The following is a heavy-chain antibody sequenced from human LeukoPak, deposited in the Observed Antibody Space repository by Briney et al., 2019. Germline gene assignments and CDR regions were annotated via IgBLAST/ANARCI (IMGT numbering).Heavy chain of an antibody. V-gene: IGHV4-59*01. CDR1: GGSISSYY. D-gene: IGHD2-21*01. CDR3: ASGKRTIPFDY. Sequence: SETLSLTCTVSGGSISSYYWSWVRQPPGKGLEWIGYIYYSGSTNYNPSLKSRVTISVDTSKNQFSLKLSSVTAADTAVYYCASGKRTIPFDYWGQGTLVTVSS. J-gene: IGHJ4*02. CDR2: IYYSGST.